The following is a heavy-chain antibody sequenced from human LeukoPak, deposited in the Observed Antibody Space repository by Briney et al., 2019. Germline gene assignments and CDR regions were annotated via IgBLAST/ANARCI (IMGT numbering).Heavy chain of an antibody. V-gene: IGHV4-59*01. J-gene: IGHJ4*02. CDR1: GGSISIYY. CDR2: IYYSGST. CDR3: ARFSSGWHIDY. D-gene: IGHD6-19*01. Sequence: SETLSLTCTVSGGSISIYYWTWIRRPPGKGLEWIGYIYYSGSTNYNPSLKSRVTISVDTSKNHLSLKLTSVTAADTAVYYCARFSSGWHIDYWGQGTLVTVSS.